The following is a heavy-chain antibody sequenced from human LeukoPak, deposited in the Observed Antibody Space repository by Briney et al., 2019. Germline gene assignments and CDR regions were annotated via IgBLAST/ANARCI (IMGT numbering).Heavy chain of an antibody. CDR2: IWYDGSNK. CDR3: ARYYYDSSGQTYYMDV. Sequence: ERSLRLSCAASGFTFSLYGMHWVRQAPGKGLEWVAVIWYDGSNKYYADSVKGRFTISRDNSKNTLYLQMNSLRAEDTAVYYCARYYYDSSGQTYYMDVWGKGTTVTVSS. D-gene: IGHD3-22*01. J-gene: IGHJ6*03. CDR1: GFTFSLYG. V-gene: IGHV3-33*01.